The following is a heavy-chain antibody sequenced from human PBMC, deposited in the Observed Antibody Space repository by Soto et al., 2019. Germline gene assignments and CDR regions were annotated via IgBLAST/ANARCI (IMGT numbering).Heavy chain of an antibody. J-gene: IGHJ5*02. CDR3: ARRRSDGSCYEETGCWFDP. CDR2: ISAYNGNT. CDR1: GYTFTSYG. D-gene: IGHD2-15*01. Sequence: ASVKVSCKASGYTFTSYGISWVRQAPGQGLEWMGWISAYNGNTNYAQKLQGRVTISVDTSKNQFSLKLSSATAADTALYYCARRRSDGSCYEETGCWFDPWGQGTLVTVSS. V-gene: IGHV1-18*01.